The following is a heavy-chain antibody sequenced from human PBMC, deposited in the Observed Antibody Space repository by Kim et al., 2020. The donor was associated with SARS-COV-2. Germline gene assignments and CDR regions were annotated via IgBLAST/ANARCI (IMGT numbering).Heavy chain of an antibody. CDR2: ISGSGGST. CDR1: GFTFSSYA. V-gene: IGHV3-23*01. Sequence: GGSLRLSCAASGFTFSSYAMSWVRQAPGKGLEWVSAISGSGGSTYYADSVKGRFTISRDNSKNTLYLQMNSLRAEDTAVYYSAKGVSSGWYPNWFDPWGQGTLVTVSS. D-gene: IGHD6-19*01. CDR3: AKGVSSGWYPNWFDP. J-gene: IGHJ5*02.